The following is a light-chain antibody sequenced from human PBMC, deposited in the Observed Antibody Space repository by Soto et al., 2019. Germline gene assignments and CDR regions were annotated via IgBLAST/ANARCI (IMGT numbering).Light chain of an antibody. CDR2: EVS. CDR1: SSDVGAYNY. CDR3: TSYAGTYSFFYV. Sequence: QSVLTQPPSASGSPGQSVTISCTGTSSDVGAYNYVSWYQQLPGKAPKLIIYEVSKRPSVVPDRFSGSKSGNSASLTVSWLQAEDEADYYCTSYAGTYSFFYVFGTGTKVTVL. J-gene: IGLJ1*01. V-gene: IGLV2-8*01.